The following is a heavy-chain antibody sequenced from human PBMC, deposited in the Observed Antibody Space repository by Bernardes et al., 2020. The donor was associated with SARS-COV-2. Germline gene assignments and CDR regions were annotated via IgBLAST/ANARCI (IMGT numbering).Heavy chain of an antibody. CDR1: GFTFSSSW. V-gene: IGHV3-74*01. Sequence: GGSLRLSRAASGFTFSSSWMHWVRQAPGKGLVWVSRTNSDGSSTNYADSVKGRFTISRDNAKNTLYLQMNSLRAEDTAVYYCARDLGYCTNGVCSPWGQGTLVTVSS. CDR2: TNSDGSST. CDR3: ARDLGYCTNGVCSP. J-gene: IGHJ5*02. D-gene: IGHD2-8*01.